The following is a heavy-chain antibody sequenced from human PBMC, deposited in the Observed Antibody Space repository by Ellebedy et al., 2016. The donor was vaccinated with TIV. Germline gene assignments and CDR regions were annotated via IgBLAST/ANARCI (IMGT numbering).Heavy chain of an antibody. CDR3: AKLPEGYVVGDSHLDY. V-gene: IGHV3-23*01. CDR1: GFTFSSYA. J-gene: IGHJ4*02. Sequence: GESLKISXAASGFTFSSYAMSWVRQAPGKGLEWVSAISGSGGSTYYADSVKGRFTISRDNSKNTLYLQMNSLRAEDTAVYYCAKLPEGYVVGDSHLDYWGQGTLVTVSS. CDR2: ISGSGGST. D-gene: IGHD5-12*01.